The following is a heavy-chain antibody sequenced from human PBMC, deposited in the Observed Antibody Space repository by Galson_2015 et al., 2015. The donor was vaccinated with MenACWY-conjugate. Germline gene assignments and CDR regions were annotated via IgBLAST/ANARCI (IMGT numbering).Heavy chain of an antibody. D-gene: IGHD3-10*01. V-gene: IGHV3-23*01. J-gene: IGHJ4*02. Sequence: SLRLSCAASGFTFSSYAMNWVRQAPGKGLEWVSAISGSGGSTYYADSVKGRFTISRDNSKNTLYLQMNSLRAEDTAVYYCAKELVAGFYNVPTNLDYWGQGTLVTVSS. CDR3: AKELVAGFYNVPTNLDY. CDR1: GFTFSSYA. CDR2: ISGSGGST.